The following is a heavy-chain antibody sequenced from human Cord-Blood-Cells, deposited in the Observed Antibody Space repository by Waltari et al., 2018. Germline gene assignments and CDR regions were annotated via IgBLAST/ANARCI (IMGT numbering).Heavy chain of an antibody. D-gene: IGHD2-2*01. V-gene: IGHV4-34*01. CDR3: ARSVPAEGAFDI. CDR2: INHSGST. Sequence: QVQLQQWGAGLLKPSETLSLTCAVYGGSFSGYYWSWIRQPPGKGLEWIGEINHSGSTNYNPSLKRRVTISVDTSKNQFSLKLSAVTAADTAVYYCARSVPAEGAFDIWGQGTMVTVSS. CDR1: GGSFSGYY. J-gene: IGHJ3*02.